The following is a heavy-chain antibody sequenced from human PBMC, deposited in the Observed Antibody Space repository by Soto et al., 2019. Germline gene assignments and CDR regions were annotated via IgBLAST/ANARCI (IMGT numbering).Heavy chain of an antibody. CDR1: GYTFTSYD. J-gene: IGHJ4*02. D-gene: IGHD2-2*01. V-gene: IGHV1-8*01. CDR3: ARGGYCSSTSCYRPSPFDY. Sequence: ASVKVSCKASGYTFTSYDINWVRQATGQGLEWMGWMNPNSGNTGYAQKFQGRVTMTRNTSISTAYMELSSLRSDDTAVYYCARGGYCSSTSCYRPSPFDYWGQGTLVTVSS. CDR2: MNPNSGNT.